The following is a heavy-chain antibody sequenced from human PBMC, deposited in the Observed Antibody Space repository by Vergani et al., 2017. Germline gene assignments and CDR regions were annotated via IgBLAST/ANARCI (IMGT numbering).Heavy chain of an antibody. V-gene: IGHV4-59*01. J-gene: IGHJ4*02. D-gene: IGHD1-1*01. CDR2: IYYSGST. CDR1: GGSISSYY. CDR3: ARDLSGVTRSKLERGYYFDY. Sequence: QVQLQESGPGLVKPSETLSLTCTVSGGSISSYYWSWIRQPPGKGLEWIGYIYYSGSTNYNPSLKSRVTISVDTSKNQFSLKLSSVTAADTAVYYCARDLSGVTRSKLERGYYFDYWGQGTLVTVSS.